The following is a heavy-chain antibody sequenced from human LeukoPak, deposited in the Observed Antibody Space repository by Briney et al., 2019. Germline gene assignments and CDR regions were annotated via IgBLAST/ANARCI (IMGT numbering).Heavy chain of an antibody. J-gene: IGHJ4*02. V-gene: IGHV1-46*01. Sequence: PGASVKVSCKASGYTFTSNYIHWVRQAPGQGLEWMGMIYPRDGSTSYAQKFQGRVTVTRDTSTSTVHMELSSLRSEDTAVYYCARDQEGFDYWGQGTLVTVSS. CDR1: GYTFTSNY. CDR3: ARDQEGFDY. CDR2: IYPRDGST.